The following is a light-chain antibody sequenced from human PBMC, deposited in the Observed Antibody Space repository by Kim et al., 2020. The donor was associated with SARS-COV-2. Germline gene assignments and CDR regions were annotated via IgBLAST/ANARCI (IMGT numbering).Light chain of an antibody. CDR2: GAS. J-gene: IGKJ1*01. CDR3: QQYDTWPRT. V-gene: IGKV3-15*01. CDR1: QSITTN. Sequence: EIKMTQSPATLSVSPGERATLSCRASQSITTNLAWYQQKPGQAPRLLIYGASTRATGVSARFSGSGSGTEFTLTISSLQSEDFAVYYCQQYDTWPRTFGQGTKVDIK.